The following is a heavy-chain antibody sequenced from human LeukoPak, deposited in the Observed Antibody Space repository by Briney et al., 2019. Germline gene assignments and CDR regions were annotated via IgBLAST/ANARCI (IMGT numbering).Heavy chain of an antibody. J-gene: IGHJ5*02. CDR2: IIPIFGTA. V-gene: IGHV1-69*13. CDR3: ARVPTIRSSWYVGFDP. Sequence: ASVKVSCKASGGTFSSYAISWVRQAPGQGLEWMGGIIPIFGTANYAQKFQGRVTITADESTSTAYMELRSLRSDDTAVYYCARVPTIRSSWYVGFDPWGQGTLVTVSS. D-gene: IGHD6-13*01. CDR1: GGTFSSYA.